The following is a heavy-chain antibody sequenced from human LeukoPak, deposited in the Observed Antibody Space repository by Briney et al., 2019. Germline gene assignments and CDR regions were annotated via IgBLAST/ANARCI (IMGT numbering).Heavy chain of an antibody. Sequence: ASVKVSCKASGYTFTRYYMHWVRQAPGQGLEWVGIINPSGGNTGYAQKFQGRVTMTRNTSISTAYMELSSLRSEDTAVYYCARGRAGDYYYYGMDVWGQGTTVTVSS. CDR2: INPSGGNT. J-gene: IGHJ6*02. D-gene: IGHD3-10*01. V-gene: IGHV1-46*01. CDR3: ARGRAGDYYYYGMDV. CDR1: GYTFTRYY.